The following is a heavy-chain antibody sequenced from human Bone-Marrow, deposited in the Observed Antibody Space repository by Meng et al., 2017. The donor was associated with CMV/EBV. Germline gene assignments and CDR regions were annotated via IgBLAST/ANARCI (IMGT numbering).Heavy chain of an antibody. Sequence: GGSLRLSCAASGFSFSNAWMSWVRQAPGKGLEWVANIKQDGSEKYYVDSVKGRFTISRDNAKNSLYLQMNSLRAEDTAVYYCARDSIYGMDVWGQGTTVTVSS. CDR3: ARDSIYGMDV. CDR1: GFSFSNAW. D-gene: IGHD3-3*01. J-gene: IGHJ6*02. V-gene: IGHV3-7*01. CDR2: IKQDGSEK.